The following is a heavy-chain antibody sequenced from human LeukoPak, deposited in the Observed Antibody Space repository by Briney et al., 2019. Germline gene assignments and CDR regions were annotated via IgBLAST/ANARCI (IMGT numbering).Heavy chain of an antibody. J-gene: IGHJ4*02. CDR3: ASGPSYSGSNEYFDS. V-gene: IGHV7-4-1*02. Sequence: ASVKVSCKASGYTFTGYYMHWVRQAPGQGLEWMGWINTNTGNPTYAQDFTGRFVFSLDTSVSTTYLQISSLKAEDTAVYYCASGPSYSGSNEYFDSWGQGTLVTVSS. CDR1: GYTFTGYY. D-gene: IGHD1-26*01. CDR2: INTNTGNP.